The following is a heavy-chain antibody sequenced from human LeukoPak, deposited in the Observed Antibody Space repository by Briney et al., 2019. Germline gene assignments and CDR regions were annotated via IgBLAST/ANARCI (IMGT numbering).Heavy chain of an antibody. V-gene: IGHV3-30*02. CDR3: AKGGGYEAQYYFYYWDI. Sequence: PGGSLTLSCAASGFTFSSYGMYWVRQAPGKGLEWVAFIRYDGSNKYYADSVKCRFTVSRDNSKNTLYLQMKSLRAADTAVYYCAKGGGYEAQYYFYYWDICGKGTTVTISS. CDR2: IRYDGSNK. D-gene: IGHD5-18*01. CDR1: GFTFSSYG. J-gene: IGHJ6*03.